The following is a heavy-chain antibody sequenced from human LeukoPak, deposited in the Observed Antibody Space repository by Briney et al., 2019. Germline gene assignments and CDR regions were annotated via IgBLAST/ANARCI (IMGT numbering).Heavy chain of an antibody. CDR1: GGSISSYY. CDR3: ARGDSSSWYSFGAFDI. J-gene: IGHJ3*02. D-gene: IGHD6-13*01. CDR2: IYYSGST. V-gene: IGHV4-59*01. Sequence: SETLSLTCTVSGGSISSYYWSWIRQPPGKGLEWIGYIYYSGSTNYNLSLKSRVTISVDTSKNQFSLKLSSVTAADTAVYYCARGDSSSWYSFGAFDIWGQGTMVTVSS.